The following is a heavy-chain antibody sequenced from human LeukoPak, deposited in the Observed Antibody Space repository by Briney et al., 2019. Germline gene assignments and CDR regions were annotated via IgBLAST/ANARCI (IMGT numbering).Heavy chain of an antibody. CDR2: ICGSGGST. CDR3: AKGYDFWSGPFV. CDR1: GFTFSSYA. D-gene: IGHD3-3*01. J-gene: IGHJ4*02. V-gene: IGHV3-23*01. Sequence: GGSLRLSCAASGFTFSSYAMSWVRQAPGKGLEWVSAICGSGGSTYYADSVKGRLTISRDNSKNTLYLQMNSLRAEDTAVYYCAKGYDFWSGPFVWGQGTLVTVSS.